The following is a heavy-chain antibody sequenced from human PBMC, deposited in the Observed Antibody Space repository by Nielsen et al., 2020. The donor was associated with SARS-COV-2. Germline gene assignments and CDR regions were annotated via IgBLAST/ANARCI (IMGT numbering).Heavy chain of an antibody. CDR3: ARGSSGYSSGNDY. J-gene: IGHJ4*02. CDR1: GFTFSSYS. CDR2: ISASSSTI. Sequence: GGSLRLSCAVSGFTFSSYSMNWVRQAPGKGLEWVSYISASSSTIYYADSVKGRFSISRDNAKNSLYLQMNSLRDEDTAVYYCARGSSGYSSGNDYWGQGTLVTVSS. D-gene: IGHD6-19*01. V-gene: IGHV3-48*02.